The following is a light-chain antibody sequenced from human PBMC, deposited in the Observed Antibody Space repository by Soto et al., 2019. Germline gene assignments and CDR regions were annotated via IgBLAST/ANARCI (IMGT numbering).Light chain of an antibody. J-gene: IGKJ2*01. V-gene: IGKV1-5*01. CDR2: DGS. CDR1: QSIRSW. CDR3: QQYSAYPYT. Sequence: DIQMTQFPSTLSASVGDRVTITCRASQSIRSWLAWYQQKPGKAPKLLIYDGSSLQSGVPSGFSGSGSGTEFTLTINSLQPDDFATYYSQQYSAYPYTFGKGTKVETK.